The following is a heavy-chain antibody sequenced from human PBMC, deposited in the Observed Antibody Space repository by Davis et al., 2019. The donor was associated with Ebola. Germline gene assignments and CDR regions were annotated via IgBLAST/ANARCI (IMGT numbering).Heavy chain of an antibody. V-gene: IGHV7-4-1*02. J-gene: IGHJ4*02. CDR2: INTNTGNP. Sequence: ASVKVSCKASGYIFTSYDINWVRQAPGQGLEWMGWINTNTGNPTYAQGFTGRFVFSLDTSVSTAYLQISSLKAEDTAVYYCARRWGWGSGSYYNPHDYWGQGTLVTVSS. D-gene: IGHD3-10*01. CDR3: ARRWGWGSGSYYNPHDY. CDR1: GYIFTSYD.